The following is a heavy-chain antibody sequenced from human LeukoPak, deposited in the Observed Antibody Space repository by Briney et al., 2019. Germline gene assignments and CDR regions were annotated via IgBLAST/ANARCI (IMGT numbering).Heavy chain of an antibody. CDR1: GYSFTSYW. V-gene: IGHV5-51*01. D-gene: IGHD3-22*01. Sequence: GESLKISCKGSGYSFTSYWIGWVRQMPGKGLEWMGIIYPGTSDTRYNPSFQGQVTISADKSINTAYLQWSSLKASDTAMYYCVSVQNYYDSSGYWNFDIWGQGTLVTVSS. CDR3: VSVQNYYDSSGYWNFDI. J-gene: IGHJ4*02. CDR2: IYPGTSDT.